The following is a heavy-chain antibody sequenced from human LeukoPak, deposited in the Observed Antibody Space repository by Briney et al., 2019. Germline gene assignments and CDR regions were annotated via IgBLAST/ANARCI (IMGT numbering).Heavy chain of an antibody. J-gene: IGHJ1*01. V-gene: IGHV4-4*02. Sequence: SGTLSLTCAVSGGSISSSNWWSWVRQPPGKGLEWIGDIFHDGTTNFNPSPKSRLTISTDKSKNQFSLKLSSVTAADTAVYYCARLGLYDSSGYYYVWGQGTLVTVSS. CDR1: GGSISSSNW. CDR3: ARLGLYDSSGYYYV. CDR2: IFHDGTT. D-gene: IGHD3-22*01.